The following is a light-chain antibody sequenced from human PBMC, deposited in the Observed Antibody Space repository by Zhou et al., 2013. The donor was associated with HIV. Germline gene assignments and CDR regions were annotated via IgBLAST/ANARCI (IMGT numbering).Light chain of an antibody. V-gene: IGKV3-15*01. CDR3: QQRSIWVT. CDR2: GAS. Sequence: EIVMTQSPATLSVSPGERATLSCRASQSVSSNLAWYQQKPGQAPRLLIYGASTRATGIPARFSGSGSGTEFTLTISSLQSEDFAVYYCQQRSIWVTFGPGTKVDIK. CDR1: QSVSSN. J-gene: IGKJ3*01.